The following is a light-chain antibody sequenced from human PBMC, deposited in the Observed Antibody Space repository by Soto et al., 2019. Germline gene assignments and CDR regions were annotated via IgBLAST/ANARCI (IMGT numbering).Light chain of an antibody. CDR3: QQYNNWPPT. CDR1: QSVSSY. J-gene: IGKJ1*01. V-gene: IGKV3-15*01. Sequence: EIVMTQSPATLSVSPGERATLSCRASQSVSSYLAWYQQKPGQAPRLLIYAASTRAPGIPARFSGSGSGTEFTLTISSLQSEHFAVYYCQQYNNWPPTFGQGTKVDTK. CDR2: AAS.